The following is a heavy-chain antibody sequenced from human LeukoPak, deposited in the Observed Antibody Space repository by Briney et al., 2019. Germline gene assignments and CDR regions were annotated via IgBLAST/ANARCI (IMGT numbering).Heavy chain of an antibody. Sequence: SETLSLTCTVSGGSISNYYWSWIRHPPGKGLEWIGYMYYSGSTNYNPSLKSRVTISVDTSKNQFSLKLSSVTAADTAVYYCARDDSSSWYNWFDPWGQGTLVTVSS. CDR2: MYYSGST. CDR3: ARDDSSSWYNWFDP. CDR1: GGSISNYY. D-gene: IGHD6-13*01. J-gene: IGHJ5*02. V-gene: IGHV4-59*01.